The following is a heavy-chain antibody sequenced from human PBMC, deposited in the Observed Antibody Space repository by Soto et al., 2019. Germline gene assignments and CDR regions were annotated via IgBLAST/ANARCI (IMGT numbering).Heavy chain of an antibody. V-gene: IGHV4-30-2*01. Sequence: QLQLQESGSGLVKPSQTLSLTCAVSGGSISSGGYSWSWIRQPPGKGLEWIGYIYHSGSTYYNPSLNSRVTITLERAKKQFSLKLSSVTAADTAVYYSARGAAYYYYTKRGGEFDYWGQGTLVTVSS. CDR2: IYHSGST. CDR3: ARGAAYYYYTKRGGEFDY. CDR1: GGSISSGGYS. D-gene: IGHD3-22*01. J-gene: IGHJ4*02.